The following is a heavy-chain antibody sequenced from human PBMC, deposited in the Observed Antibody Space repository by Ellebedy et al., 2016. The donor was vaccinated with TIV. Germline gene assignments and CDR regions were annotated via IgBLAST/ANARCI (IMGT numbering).Heavy chain of an antibody. J-gene: IGHJ6*02. D-gene: IGHD1-1*01. V-gene: IGHV3-21*01. CDR3: ARLEDLNYYYGMDV. Sequence: GGSLRLSCAASGFTFSSYSMNWVRQAPGKGLEWVSSISSSSSYIYYADSVKGRFTISRDNAKNSLYLQMNSLRAEDTAVYYCARLEDLNYYYGMDVWGQGTTVTVSS. CDR1: GFTFSSYS. CDR2: ISSSSSYI.